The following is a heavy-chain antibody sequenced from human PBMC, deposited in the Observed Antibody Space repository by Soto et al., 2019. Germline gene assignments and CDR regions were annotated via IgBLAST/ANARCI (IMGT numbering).Heavy chain of an antibody. V-gene: IGHV3-13*01. CDR3: ARGSPGDSGYADFDI. D-gene: IGHD5-12*01. Sequence: EVQLVESGGGLVQPGGSLRLSCAASGFTFSSYDMHWVRQATAKGLEWVSAIGTAGDTYYPGSVKGRFTISRENAKNSLYLQMNSLRAGDTAVYYCARGSPGDSGYADFDIWGQGTMVTVSS. CDR2: IGTAGDT. J-gene: IGHJ3*02. CDR1: GFTFSSYD.